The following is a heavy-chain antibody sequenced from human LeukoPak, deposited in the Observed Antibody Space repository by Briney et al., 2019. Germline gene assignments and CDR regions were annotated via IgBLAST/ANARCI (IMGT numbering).Heavy chain of an antibody. D-gene: IGHD6-13*01. Sequence: SVKVSCKAPGGTFSSYAISWVRQAPGQGLEWMGGIIPIFGTANYAQKFQGRATITADESTSTAYMELSSLRSEDTAVYYCARSPAAAGTGPFDYWGQGTLVTVSS. V-gene: IGHV1-69*13. J-gene: IGHJ4*02. CDR3: ARSPAAAGTGPFDY. CDR1: GGTFSSYA. CDR2: IIPIFGTA.